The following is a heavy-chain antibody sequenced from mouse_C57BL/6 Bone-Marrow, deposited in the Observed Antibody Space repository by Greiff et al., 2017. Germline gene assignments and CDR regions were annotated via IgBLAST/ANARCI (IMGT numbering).Heavy chain of an antibody. J-gene: IGHJ4*01. V-gene: IGHV5-4*01. CDR3: ARDRDDYDGDYAMDY. CDR2: ISDGGSYT. CDR1: GFTFSSYA. D-gene: IGHD2-4*01. Sequence: EVMLVESGGGLVKPGGSLKLSCAASGFTFSSYAMSWVRQTPEKRLEWVATISDGGSYTYYPDNVKGRFTISRDNAKNNLYLQMSHLKSEDTAMYYCARDRDDYDGDYAMDYWGQGTSVTVSS.